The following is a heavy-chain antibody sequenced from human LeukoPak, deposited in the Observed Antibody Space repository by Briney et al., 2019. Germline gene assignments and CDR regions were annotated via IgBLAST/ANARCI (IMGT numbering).Heavy chain of an antibody. Sequence: PSETLSLTCAVSGGSISSDGYSWSWLRQPPGKGLEWIGYIYHSGSTYYNPSLKSRVTISVDRSKNQFSLKLSSVTAADTAVYYCARASYYYDSSGYYVDAFDIWGQGTVVTVSS. J-gene: IGHJ3*02. CDR1: GGSISSDGYS. CDR3: ARASYYYDSSGYYVDAFDI. D-gene: IGHD3-22*01. V-gene: IGHV4-30-2*01. CDR2: IYHSGST.